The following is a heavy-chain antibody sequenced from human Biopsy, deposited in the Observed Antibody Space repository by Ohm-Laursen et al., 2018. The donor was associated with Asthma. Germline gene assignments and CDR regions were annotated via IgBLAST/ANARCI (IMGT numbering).Heavy chain of an antibody. V-gene: IGHV4-61*01. CDR1: GGSVSSGSYY. J-gene: IGHJ2*01. D-gene: IGHD2-15*01. Sequence: SDTLSLTCTVSGGSVSSGSYYWSWIRQPPGKGLAWVSYISYSGSTDYNPSLKGRLTISMDTSKNQFSLKLSSVTAADTAVYYCARVPTTLRYSDLWGRGTLVTVSS. CDR2: ISYSGST. CDR3: ARVPTTLRYSDL.